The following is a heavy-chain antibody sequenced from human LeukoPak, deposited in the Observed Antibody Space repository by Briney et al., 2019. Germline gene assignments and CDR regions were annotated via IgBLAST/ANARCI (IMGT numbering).Heavy chain of an antibody. V-gene: IGHV3-7*01. CDR3: ARVPPHSGYDWINYFDY. D-gene: IGHD5-12*01. CDR1: GFTFSSYA. Sequence: GGSLRLSCAASGFTFSSYAMSWVRQAPGKGLEWVANIKQDGSEKYYVDSVKGRFTISRDNAKNSLYLQMNSLRAEDTAVYYCARVPPHSGYDWINYFDYWGQGTLVTVSS. J-gene: IGHJ4*02. CDR2: IKQDGSEK.